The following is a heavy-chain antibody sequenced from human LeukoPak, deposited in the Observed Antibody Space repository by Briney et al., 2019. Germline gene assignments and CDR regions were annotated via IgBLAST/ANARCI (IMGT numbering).Heavy chain of an antibody. Sequence: SVKVSCKASGGTFSSYAISWVRQAPGQGLEWMGGIIPIFGTANYAQKFQGRVTITADKSTSTAYMELSSLRSEDTAVYYCAGTLGELPFYYFDYWGQGTLVTVSS. CDR3: AGTLGELPFYYFDY. V-gene: IGHV1-69*06. J-gene: IGHJ4*02. CDR2: IIPIFGTA. CDR1: GGTFSSYA. D-gene: IGHD3-10*01.